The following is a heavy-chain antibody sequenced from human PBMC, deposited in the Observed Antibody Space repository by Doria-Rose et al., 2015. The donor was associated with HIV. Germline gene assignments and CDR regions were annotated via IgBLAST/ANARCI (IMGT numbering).Heavy chain of an antibody. Sequence: SGPVLVKPTETLTLTCTVSGVSLSSPGMGVSWIRQPPGKALEWLANIFSDDERSYKTSLKSRLTISRASSKSQVVLPMTDRDPVDTATYYCARIKSSRWYHKYYFDFWGQGTLVIVSA. D-gene: IGHD6-13*01. CDR3: ARIKSSRWYHKYYFDF. CDR1: GVSLSSPGMG. V-gene: IGHV2-26*01. J-gene: IGHJ4*02. CDR2: IFSDDER.